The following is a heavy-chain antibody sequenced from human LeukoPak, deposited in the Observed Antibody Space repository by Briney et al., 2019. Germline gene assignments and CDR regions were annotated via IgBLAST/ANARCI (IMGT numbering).Heavy chain of an antibody. Sequence: SETLSLTCTVSGGSISSGSYDWGWIRQPAGKGLEWIGRIYTSGSTNYNPSLKSRVTISVDTSKNQFSLKLSSVTAADTAVYYCARAHLWGRGTLVTVSS. CDR3: ARAHL. V-gene: IGHV4-61*02. J-gene: IGHJ2*01. CDR1: GGSISSGSYD. CDR2: IYTSGST.